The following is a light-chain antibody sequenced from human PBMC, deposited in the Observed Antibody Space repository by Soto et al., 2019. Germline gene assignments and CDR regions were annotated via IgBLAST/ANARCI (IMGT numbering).Light chain of an antibody. J-gene: IGLJ1*01. V-gene: IGLV2-14*01. CDR2: DVS. CDR3: CSYTSSSTYV. Sequence: QSVLTQPASMSGSPGQSITISCTGTSSDVGAYNYVSWFQQYPGKAPKLMIYDVSNRPSGVSNRFSGSKSGNTASLTISGLQAEDEADYYCCSYTSSSTYVFGTGTKVTVL. CDR1: SSDVGAYNY.